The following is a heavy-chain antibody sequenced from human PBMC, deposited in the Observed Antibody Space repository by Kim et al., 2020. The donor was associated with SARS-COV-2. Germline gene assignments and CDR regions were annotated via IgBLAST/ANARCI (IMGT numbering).Heavy chain of an antibody. CDR2: IKSKTDGGTT. CDR1: GFTFSSAW. J-gene: IGHJ4*02. D-gene: IGHD3-10*01. Sequence: GGSLRLSCAASGFTFSSAWMSWVRQAPGKGLEWAGRIKSKTDGGTTDYPAPVKGKFTISRDDSKNTLYLQMNSLRIEDTAMYFCTTSIVGFGELIYWGQGTLVTVSS. V-gene: IGHV3-15*01. CDR3: TTSIVGFGELIY.